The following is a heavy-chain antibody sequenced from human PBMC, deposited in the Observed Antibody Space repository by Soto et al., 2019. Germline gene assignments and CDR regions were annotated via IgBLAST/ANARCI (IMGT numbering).Heavy chain of an antibody. CDR3: VKGDLDTAVVNSPDGFDF. CDR1: GFIFSDFG. D-gene: IGHD5-18*01. Sequence: QVNLVESGGGVVQPGRSLRLSCEASGFIFSDFGMHWVRQAPGKGLEWVAVISYDGNNKYYAQSVKGRFTISRDNSKNTLFLNMDSLRPEDTAVYHCVKGDLDTAVVNSPDGFDFWGPGTMVAVS. V-gene: IGHV3-30*18. J-gene: IGHJ3*01. CDR2: ISYDGNNK.